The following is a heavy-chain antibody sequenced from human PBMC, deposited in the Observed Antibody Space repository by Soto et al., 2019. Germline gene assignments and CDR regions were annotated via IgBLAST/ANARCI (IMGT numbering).Heavy chain of an antibody. Sequence: QVQLVESGGGVVQPGKSLRLSCAASGFTFSTYGMHWVRQAPGKGLEWVAVIWYDGSNKYHGDSLKGRFTISRDNSKNAVYLQVNNLGAEDTAVYYCGRDGALGDTAVVDSWGQGTLVTVSS. J-gene: IGHJ4*02. CDR1: GFTFSTYG. D-gene: IGHD5-18*01. CDR3: GRDGALGDTAVVDS. CDR2: IWYDGSNK. V-gene: IGHV3-33*01.